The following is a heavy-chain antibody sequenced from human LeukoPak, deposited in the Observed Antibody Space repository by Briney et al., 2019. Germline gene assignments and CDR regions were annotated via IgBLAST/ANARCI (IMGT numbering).Heavy chain of an antibody. Sequence: SESLSPTWAVDGASLSGYYWSWIRHPPGKGLEWIGEINHSGSTTYTPPLKSRVTISVDTSKNPFSLKLSSVTAADTAVYYCARVYYYDSSGYFGYWGQASLVTVSS. CDR3: ARVYYYDSSGYFGY. CDR1: GASLSGYY. V-gene: IGHV4-34*01. CDR2: INHSGST. D-gene: IGHD3-22*01. J-gene: IGHJ4*02.